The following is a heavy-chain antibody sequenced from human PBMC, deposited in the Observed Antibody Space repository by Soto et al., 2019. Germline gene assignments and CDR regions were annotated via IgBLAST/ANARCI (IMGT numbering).Heavy chain of an antibody. J-gene: IGHJ3*02. D-gene: IGHD3-22*01. Sequence: PGESLKISCKGSGYSFTSYWIGWVRQMPGKGLEWMGIIYPGDSDTRYSPSFQGQVTISADKSISTAYLQWSSLNASDTAMYYGAIYRQYYYDSSGHDAFDIWGQGTMVTVPS. CDR1: GYSFTSYW. CDR3: AIYRQYYYDSSGHDAFDI. V-gene: IGHV5-51*01. CDR2: IYPGDSDT.